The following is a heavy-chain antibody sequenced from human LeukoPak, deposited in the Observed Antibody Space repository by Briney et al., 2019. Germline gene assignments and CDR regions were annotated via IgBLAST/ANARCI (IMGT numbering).Heavy chain of an antibody. J-gene: IGHJ3*02. V-gene: IGHV4-34*01. Sequence: SETLSLTCAVYGGSFSGYYWSWIRQPPGKGLEWIGEINHSGSTNYNPSLKSRVTISVDTSKNQFSLKLSSVTAADTAVYYCARPKRITMIVVVSDAFDIWGQGTMVTVSS. CDR3: ARPKRITMIVVVSDAFDI. CDR2: INHSGST. CDR1: GGSFSGYY. D-gene: IGHD3-22*01.